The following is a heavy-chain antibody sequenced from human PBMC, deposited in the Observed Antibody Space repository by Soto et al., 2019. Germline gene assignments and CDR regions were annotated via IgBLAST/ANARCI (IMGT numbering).Heavy chain of an antibody. CDR3: ARDASIGARRVDY. V-gene: IGHV1-69*13. J-gene: IGHJ4*02. CDR1: GGTFSSYA. Sequence: AASVKVSCKASGGTFSSYAISWVRQAPGQGLEWMGGIIPIFGTANYAQKFQGRVTITADESTSTAYMELSSLRSEDTAVYYCARDASIGARRVDYCGQGTTVTVST. D-gene: IGHD6-6*01. CDR2: IIPIFGTA.